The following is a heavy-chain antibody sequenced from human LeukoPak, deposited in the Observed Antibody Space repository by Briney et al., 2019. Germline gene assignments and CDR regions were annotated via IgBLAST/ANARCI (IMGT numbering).Heavy chain of an antibody. V-gene: IGHV3-21*01. CDR3: ARDGTYYDSSGYDDQPGYFDY. CDR2: ISSSSSYI. J-gene: IGHJ4*02. Sequence: PGGSLRLSCAASGFTLSSYSINWVRQAPGKGLEWVSSISSSSSYIYYADSVKGRFTISRDNAKNSLYLQVNSLRAEDTAVYYCARDGTYYDSSGYDDQPGYFDYWGQGTLVTASS. D-gene: IGHD3-22*01. CDR1: GFTLSSYS.